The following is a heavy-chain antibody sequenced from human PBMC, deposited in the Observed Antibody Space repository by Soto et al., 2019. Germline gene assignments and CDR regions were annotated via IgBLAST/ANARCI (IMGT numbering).Heavy chain of an antibody. D-gene: IGHD1-1*01. V-gene: IGHV5-10-1*01. J-gene: IGHJ6*02. CDR1: GYSFTSHW. Sequence: GETLKISCQGSGYSFTSHWITWVRQTPGKGLEWMGRIDPSDSYTNYSPSFQGRVTISADRSISTAFLQWSSLEASDTAIYYCARRLSGPKEEYNAYYFYGLDVWGQGTTVTVSS. CDR2: IDPSDSYT. CDR3: ARRLSGPKEEYNAYYFYGLDV.